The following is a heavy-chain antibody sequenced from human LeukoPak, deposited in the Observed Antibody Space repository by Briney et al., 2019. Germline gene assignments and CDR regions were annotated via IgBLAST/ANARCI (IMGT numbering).Heavy chain of an antibody. Sequence: GGSLRPSCALSGFTASSNYMSWVRPAPGKGLEWDSVIYSGGRTYNADSVKGRFTITRNNSKNALYLQMSSLRAEETALYYWARDNPPGGRGAFDIWGQGTMVTVSS. J-gene: IGHJ3*02. V-gene: IGHV3-53*01. D-gene: IGHD3-10*01. CDR3: ARDNPPGGRGAFDI. CDR1: GFTASSNY. CDR2: IYSGGRT.